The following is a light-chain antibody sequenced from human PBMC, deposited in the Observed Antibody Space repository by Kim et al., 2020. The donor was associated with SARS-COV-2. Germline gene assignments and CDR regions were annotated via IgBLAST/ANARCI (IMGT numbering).Light chain of an antibody. CDR1: QSVRSY. Sequence: EVVMTQSPATLSVSPGERATLSCRASQSVRSYLAWYQQKPGQAPRLLIYGASSRATGIPARFSGSGSGTEFTLTISSLQSEDFAVYSCQQYNNWPLTFGGGTKVDIK. CDR2: GAS. J-gene: IGKJ4*01. CDR3: QQYNNWPLT. V-gene: IGKV3-15*01.